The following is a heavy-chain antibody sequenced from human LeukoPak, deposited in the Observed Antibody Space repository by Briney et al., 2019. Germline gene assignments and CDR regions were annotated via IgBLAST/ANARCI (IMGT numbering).Heavy chain of an antibody. CDR2: ISSSSSAI. CDR1: GFTFSTYN. Sequence: GGSLRLSCAASGFTFSTYNMNWVRQAPGKGLEWVSFISSSSSAIYYADSVKGRFTVSRDNAKKSLYLQMNSLRAEDTALYYCAKDSGIAVAAHDAFDIWGQGTMVTVSS. V-gene: IGHV3-48*04. J-gene: IGHJ3*02. CDR3: AKDSGIAVAAHDAFDI. D-gene: IGHD6-19*01.